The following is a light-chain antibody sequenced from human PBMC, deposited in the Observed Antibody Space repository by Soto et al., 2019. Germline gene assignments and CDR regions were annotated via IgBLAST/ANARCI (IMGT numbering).Light chain of an antibody. CDR2: EVS. V-gene: IGLV2-14*01. CDR1: TSDVGGYNY. CDR3: SSYTSGSTLA. J-gene: IGLJ1*01. Sequence: QSVVTQPASVSGSPGQSITISCTGTTSDVGGYNYVSWYPHHPDKAPKLMIYEVSNRPSGVSNRFSGSKSGNTASLTISGLQTADEADYYCSSYTSGSTLAFGTGTKVTVL.